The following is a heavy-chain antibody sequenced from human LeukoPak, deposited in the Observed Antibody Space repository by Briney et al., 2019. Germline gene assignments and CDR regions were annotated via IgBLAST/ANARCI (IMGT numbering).Heavy chain of an antibody. CDR3: ARALGYCSSTSCYWSYCDY. V-gene: IGHV1-2*02. D-gene: IGHD2-2*01. J-gene: IGHJ4*02. Sequence: ASVNVSCKACGYTFIDYYMHWVRQAPGQGLDWVGWINPNCGGTHYAQKFQGRVTMTRDKSISTAYMELYSLRSDDTAVYYCARALGYCSSTSCYWSYCDYWGQGTLVTVSS. CDR2: INPNCGGT. CDR1: GYTFIDYY.